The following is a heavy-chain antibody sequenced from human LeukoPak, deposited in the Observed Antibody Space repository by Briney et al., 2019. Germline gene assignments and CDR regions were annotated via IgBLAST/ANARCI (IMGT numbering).Heavy chain of an antibody. Sequence: PSETLSLTCAVYGGSFSGYYWSWIRQPPGKGLEWIGEINHSGSTNYNPSLKSRVTISVDTSKNQFSLKLSSVTAADTAVYYCARLGEENTIFGVVITYYMDAWGKGTTVTVSS. J-gene: IGHJ6*03. D-gene: IGHD3-3*01. CDR1: GGSFSGYY. V-gene: IGHV4-34*01. CDR2: INHSGST. CDR3: ARLGEENTIFGVVITYYMDA.